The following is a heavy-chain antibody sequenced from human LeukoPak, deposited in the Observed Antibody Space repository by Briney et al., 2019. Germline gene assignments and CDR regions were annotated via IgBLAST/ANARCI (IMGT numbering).Heavy chain of an antibody. CDR3: ARQRVIAAAGTYHYYGMDV. Sequence: GESLKISCKGSGYSFTSYWIGWVRQMPGKGLEWMGIIYPGDSDTRYSPSFQGQVTISADKSISTAYLQWSSLKASDTAMYYCARQRVIAAAGTYHYYGMDVWGQGTTVTVSS. J-gene: IGHJ6*02. V-gene: IGHV5-51*01. D-gene: IGHD6-13*01. CDR2: IYPGDSDT. CDR1: GYSFTSYW.